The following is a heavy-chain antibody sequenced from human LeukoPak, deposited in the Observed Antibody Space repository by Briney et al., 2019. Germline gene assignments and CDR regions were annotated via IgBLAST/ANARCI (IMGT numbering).Heavy chain of an antibody. V-gene: IGHV3-53*01. CDR2: IYDNGGT. J-gene: IGHJ3*01. CDR3: AKAFQRGWERDAFAF. CDR1: GFAVSSNF. D-gene: IGHD1-26*01. Sequence: GGSLRLSCAASGFAVSSNFMSWVRQAPGKGLEWVSLIYDNGGTYYGDSVKGRFTISRDNSKNTLYLQTNSLGADDTAVYYCAKAFQRGWERDAFAFWGQGTLVTVSS.